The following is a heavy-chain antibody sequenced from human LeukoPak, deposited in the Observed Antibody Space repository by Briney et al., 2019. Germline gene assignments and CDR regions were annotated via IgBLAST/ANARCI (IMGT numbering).Heavy chain of an antibody. D-gene: IGHD3-22*01. V-gene: IGHV3-23*01. CDR3: AKDYPPMIVAS. J-gene: IGHJ5*02. CDR2: ISGSGGST. CDR1: GFTVSSYA. Sequence: GGSLRLSCAASGFTVSSYAVSWVRQAPGKGLGWVSAISGSGGSTYYADSVKGRFTISRDNSKNTLYLQMNSLRAEDTAVYYCAKDYPPMIVASWGQGTLVTVSS.